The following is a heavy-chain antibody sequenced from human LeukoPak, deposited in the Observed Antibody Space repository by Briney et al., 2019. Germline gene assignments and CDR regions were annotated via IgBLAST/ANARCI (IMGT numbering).Heavy chain of an antibody. J-gene: IGHJ4*02. CDR3: ATSSGYGFLFEY. CDR1: GYTLTDLS. CDR2: FDPEDGET. Sequence: GASVKVSCEVSGYTLTDLSMHWVRQAPGKGLEWMGGFDPEDGETIYAQNFQGRVTMTEDTSTDTAYMEVRSLRSEGTAVYYCATSSGYGFLFEYWGQGTLVTVSS. D-gene: IGHD3-22*01. V-gene: IGHV1-24*01.